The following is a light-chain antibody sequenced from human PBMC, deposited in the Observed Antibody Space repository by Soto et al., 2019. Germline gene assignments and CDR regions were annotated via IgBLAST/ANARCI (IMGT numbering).Light chain of an antibody. CDR2: RNN. Sequence: QSVLTQPPSASGTPGQRVTISCSGSSSNIGSNYVYWYQQLPGTAPKLLIYRNNQRPSGVPDRFSGSKSGTSAPLAISGLRSEDEADYYCAAWDDSLSGSYVFGTGTKV. J-gene: IGLJ1*01. V-gene: IGLV1-47*01. CDR1: SSNIGSNY. CDR3: AAWDDSLSGSYV.